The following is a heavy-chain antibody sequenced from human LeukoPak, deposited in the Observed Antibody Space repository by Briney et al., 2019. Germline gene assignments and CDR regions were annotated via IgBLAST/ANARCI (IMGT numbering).Heavy chain of an antibody. CDR2: IYSSGST. CDR1: GGSISSYY. V-gene: IGHV4-4*07. D-gene: IGHD3-3*01. CDR3: ARDYFLGHHYYYMDV. J-gene: IGHJ6*03. Sequence: PSGTLSLTCTVSGGSISSYYWSWIRQPAGKGLEWIGRIYSSGSTNYNPSLKSRVTMSVDTSKNQFSLKLSSVTAADTAVYYCARDYFLGHHYYYMDVWGKGTTVTISS.